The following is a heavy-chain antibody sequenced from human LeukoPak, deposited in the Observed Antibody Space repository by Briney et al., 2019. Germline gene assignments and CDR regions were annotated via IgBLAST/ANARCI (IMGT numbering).Heavy chain of an antibody. CDR1: GYTFTSYA. V-gene: IGHV1-3*01. CDR3: ARGGSYWRDAFDI. Sequence: ASVKVSCKASGYTFTSYAMHWVRQAPGQRLEWMGWINAGNGNTKYSQKFQGRVTITRDTSASTAYMELSSLRSEDTAVYYCARGGSYWRDAFDIWGQGTMVTVSS. J-gene: IGHJ3*02. D-gene: IGHD2-15*01. CDR2: INAGNGNT.